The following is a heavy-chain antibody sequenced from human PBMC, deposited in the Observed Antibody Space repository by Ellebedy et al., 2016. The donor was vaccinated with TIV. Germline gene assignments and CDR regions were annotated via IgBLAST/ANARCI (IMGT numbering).Heavy chain of an antibody. CDR1: GASIDRTSYY. Sequence: SETLSLTXTVSGASIDRTSYYWSWIRQPPGKGLEWIGSIYYSGSTHYNPSLKSRVTISVDTSKNQFSLKLSSVTAADTGIYYCAKHFYYGSGSLDYWGQGTQVTVSS. J-gene: IGHJ4*02. D-gene: IGHD3-10*01. V-gene: IGHV4-39*01. CDR2: IYYSGST. CDR3: AKHFYYGSGSLDY.